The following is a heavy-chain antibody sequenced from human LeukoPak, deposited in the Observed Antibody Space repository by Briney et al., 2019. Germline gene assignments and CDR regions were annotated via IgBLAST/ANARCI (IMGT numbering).Heavy chain of an antibody. V-gene: IGHV3-20*04. CDR1: GFTFDDYT. J-gene: IGHJ4*02. D-gene: IGHD3-16*02. CDR3: ARDWFTRLGELSPDRAFDY. CDR2: INWNGGST. Sequence: TGGSLRLSCAASGFTFDDYTMSWVRHAPGKGLEWVSGINWNGGSTGYVDSVKGRFTISRDNAKNSLYLQMNSPRAEDTALYYCARDWFTRLGELSPDRAFDYWGQGTLVTVSS.